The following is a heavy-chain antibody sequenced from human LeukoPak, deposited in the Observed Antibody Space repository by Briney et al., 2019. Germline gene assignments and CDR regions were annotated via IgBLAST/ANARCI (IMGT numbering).Heavy chain of an antibody. CDR1: GYSLSSDFY. D-gene: IGHD3-16*01. J-gene: IGHJ4*02. CDR3: SNADTEDYFDS. CDR2: IYHDKTT. Sequence: SETLSLTCAVSGYSLSSDFYWGWVRQPPGKGLEWVGSIYHDKTTYYNPSLKSRVTISLDTSRKPFSLNLACVTAADTAMYYFSNADTEDYFDSWGQGTLVTVSS. V-gene: IGHV4-38-2*01.